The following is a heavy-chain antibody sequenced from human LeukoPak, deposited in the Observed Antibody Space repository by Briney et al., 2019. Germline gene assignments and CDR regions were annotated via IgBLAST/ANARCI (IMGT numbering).Heavy chain of an antibody. Sequence: GRSLRLSCAASGFTFSSYGMHWVRQAPGKGLEWVAVISYDGSNKYYADSVKGRFTISRDNSKNTLYLQMNSLRAEDTAVYYCAKGRQQWLVVIDYWGQGTLVTVPS. J-gene: IGHJ4*02. D-gene: IGHD6-19*01. V-gene: IGHV3-30*18. CDR1: GFTFSSYG. CDR2: ISYDGSNK. CDR3: AKGRQQWLVVIDY.